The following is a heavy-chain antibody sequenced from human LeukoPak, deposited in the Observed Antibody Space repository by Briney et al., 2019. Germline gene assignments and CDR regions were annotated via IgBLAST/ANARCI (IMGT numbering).Heavy chain of an antibody. D-gene: IGHD3-22*01. V-gene: IGHV3-30-3*01. CDR1: GFTFSSYA. CDR3: ARDRFIFYYDSSGSRGLDY. J-gene: IGHJ4*02. CDR2: ISYDGSNK. Sequence: GRSLRLSCAASGFTFSSYAMHWVRQAPGKGLEWVAVISYDGSNKYYADSVKGRFTISRDNSKNTLYLQMNSLRAEDTAVYYCARDRFIFYYDSSGSRGLDYWGQGTLVTVSS.